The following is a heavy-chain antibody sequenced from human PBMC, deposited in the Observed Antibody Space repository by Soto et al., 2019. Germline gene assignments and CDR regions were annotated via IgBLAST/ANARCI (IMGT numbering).Heavy chain of an antibody. Sequence: PGGSLRLSCGASGFNFSNYNMNWVRQAPGQGLEWVSSISETSSYIYYTASVKGRFTISRDNAKNSAYLQMNSLRAEDTGVYYCVRLGEDSSDWEEHSWFDPWGQGTPVTVSS. J-gene: IGHJ5*02. D-gene: IGHD6-25*01. CDR1: GFNFSNYN. V-gene: IGHV3-21*03. CDR2: ISETSSYI. CDR3: VRLGEDSSDWEEHSWFDP.